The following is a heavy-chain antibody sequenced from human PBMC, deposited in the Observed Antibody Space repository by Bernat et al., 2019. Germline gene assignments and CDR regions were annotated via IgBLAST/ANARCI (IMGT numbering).Heavy chain of an antibody. CDR2: IWYDGSNK. Sequence: QVQLVESGGGVVQPGRSLRLSCAASGFTFSSYGMHWVRQAPGKGLERVAVIWYDGSNKYYADSVKGRFTISRDNSKNTLYLQMNSLRAEDTAVYYCARSAFPYMGTAMVMEYWGQVSLVTGPS. V-gene: IGHV3-33*01. D-gene: IGHD5-18*01. CDR1: GFTFSSYG. J-gene: IGHJ4*02. CDR3: ARSAFPYMGTAMVMEY.